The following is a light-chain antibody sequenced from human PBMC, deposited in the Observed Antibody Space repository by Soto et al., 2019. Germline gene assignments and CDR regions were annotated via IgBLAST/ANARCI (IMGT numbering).Light chain of an antibody. Sequence: QSVLTQPASVSGSPGQSITISCTGTSSDVGSYNYVSWCQQHPGKAPKLMIYEVSDRPSGISSRFSGSKSGSTASLTISGLRTEDEADYYCSSYTSSSTLFGTGTKGTVL. J-gene: IGLJ1*01. CDR3: SSYTSSSTL. CDR2: EVS. V-gene: IGLV2-14*01. CDR1: SSDVGSYNY.